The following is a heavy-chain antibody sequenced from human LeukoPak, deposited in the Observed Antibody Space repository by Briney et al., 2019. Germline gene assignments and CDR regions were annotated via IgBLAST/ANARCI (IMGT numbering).Heavy chain of an antibody. J-gene: IGHJ3*01. V-gene: IGHV3-21*03. Sequence: GGSLRLSCAASGFTFSVYSMNWVRQAPGSGLQWVSRITGTGSQLDDVDYADSVRGRFTISRDNGKDSLFLEMRGLRVEDTGIYFCARETGFADAFDFWGRGTLVTVSS. CDR3: ARETGFADAFDF. CDR1: GFTFSVYS. CDR2: ITGTGSQLDDV.